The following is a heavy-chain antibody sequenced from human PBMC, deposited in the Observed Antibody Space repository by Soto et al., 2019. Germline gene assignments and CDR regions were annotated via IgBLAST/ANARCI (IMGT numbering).Heavy chain of an antibody. D-gene: IGHD3-16*01. V-gene: IGHV3-9*01. J-gene: IGHJ4*02. Sequence: SLSPSCLGSALHLPAEPLLCFRQAPGKGQEWVSGIYWNSARIDYADSVEGRFTISRDNAKNSLYLQMNSLKTEDTAFYYCIREMDAGGLDNWGQGT. CDR1: ALHLPAEP. CDR3: IREMDAGGLDN. CDR2: IYWNSARI.